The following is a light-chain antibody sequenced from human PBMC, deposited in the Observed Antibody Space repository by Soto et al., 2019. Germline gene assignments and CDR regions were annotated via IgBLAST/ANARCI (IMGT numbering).Light chain of an antibody. V-gene: IGLV2-23*02. J-gene: IGLJ2*01. CDR1: SSDVGSYNL. CDR3: CSYAGSHVV. CDR2: EVS. Sequence: QSVLTQPASVSGSPGQSITISCTGTSSDVGSYNLVSWYQQHPGKAPKLMIYEVSKRPSGVSNRFSGSKSGNTXSLTISGLQAEDEADYYCCSYAGSHVVFGGGTKLTVL.